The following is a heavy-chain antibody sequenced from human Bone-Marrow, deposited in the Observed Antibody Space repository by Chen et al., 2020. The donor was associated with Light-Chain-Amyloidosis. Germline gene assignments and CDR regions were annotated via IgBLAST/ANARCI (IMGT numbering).Heavy chain of an antibody. V-gene: IGHV5-51*01. CDR1: GYTVPNYW. J-gene: IGHJ4*02. CDR3: ARRRDGYNFDY. D-gene: IGHD5-12*01. CDR2: IYPDDPDS. Sequence: EVQLEQSGPEGKKPGESLKISCKGSGYTVPNYWIGWVRQMPGKGLEWMWVIYPDDPDSRYSPSFEGQVTISADKSITTAYLQWRSLKASDTAMYYCARRRDGYNFDYWGQGTLVTVSS.